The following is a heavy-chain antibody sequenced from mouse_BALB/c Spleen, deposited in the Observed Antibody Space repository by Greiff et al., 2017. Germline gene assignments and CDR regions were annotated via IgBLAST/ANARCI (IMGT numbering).Heavy chain of an antibody. D-gene: IGHD2-4*01. J-gene: IGHJ3*01. CDR1: GYTFTSYW. Sequence: QVQLQQSGAELVRPGASVKLSCKASGYTFTSYWINWVKQRPGQGLEWIGNIYPSDSYTNYNQKFKDKATLTVDKSSSTAYMQLSSPTSEDSAVYYCTRGDDYEGFAYWGQGTLVTVSA. V-gene: IGHV1-69*02. CDR2: IYPSDSYT. CDR3: TRGDDYEGFAY.